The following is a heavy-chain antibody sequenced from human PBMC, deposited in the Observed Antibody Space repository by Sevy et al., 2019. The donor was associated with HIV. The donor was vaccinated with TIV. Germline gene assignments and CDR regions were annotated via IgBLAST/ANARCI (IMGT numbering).Heavy chain of an antibody. CDR2: TRNKADGYTP. J-gene: IGHJ4*02. Sequence: GGSLRLSCVASGFTFSDHYMEWVRQAPGKGLEWVGRTRNKADGYTPEYATSVKGRFTISRDDSKNSLNVQMNSLKTEDTAVYYCATHAGIAAAGRVFDYWGQGTLVTVSS. CDR3: ATHAGIAAAGRVFDY. V-gene: IGHV3-72*01. CDR1: GFTFSDHY. D-gene: IGHD6-13*01.